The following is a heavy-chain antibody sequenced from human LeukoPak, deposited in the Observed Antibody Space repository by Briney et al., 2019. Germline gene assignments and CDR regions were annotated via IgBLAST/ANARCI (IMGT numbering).Heavy chain of an antibody. Sequence: PSETLSLTCTVSGGSIKDYYWAWIRQAPGEGLEGIGYISNSGTTDYNPSLKSRVTMSVDTSKNVFSLKPTSVTAADTAIYYCARVVRGAVTSNWFDPWGQGTLVTVSS. D-gene: IGHD4-17*01. CDR2: ISNSGTT. CDR3: ARVVRGAVTSNWFDP. J-gene: IGHJ5*02. CDR1: GGSIKDYY. V-gene: IGHV4-59*01.